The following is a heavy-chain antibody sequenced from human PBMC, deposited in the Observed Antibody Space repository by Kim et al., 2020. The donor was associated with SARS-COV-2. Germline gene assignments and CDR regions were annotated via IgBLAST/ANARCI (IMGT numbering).Heavy chain of an antibody. Sequence: SETLSLTCTVSGDSISSYYWSWIRQPPGKGLEWIGYVYYSGSTNYNPSLKSRVTISLDTSKNQFSLNLTSVTAADTAVYYCARDRGADYSNEFDYWGQGTLVTVSS. J-gene: IGHJ4*02. CDR1: GDSISSYY. CDR3: ARDRGADYSNEFDY. CDR2: VYYSGST. D-gene: IGHD4-4*01. V-gene: IGHV4-59*13.